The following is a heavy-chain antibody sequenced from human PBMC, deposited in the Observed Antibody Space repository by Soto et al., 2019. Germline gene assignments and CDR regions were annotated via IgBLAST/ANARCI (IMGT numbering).Heavy chain of an antibody. Sequence: ASVKVSCKASGYTFTSYGISWVRQAPGQGLEWMGWISAYNGNTNYAQKFQGRVTMTTDTSTSTAYMELRSLRSDDTAVYYCARDHGCRFGYGSGSYQCNYYYYYGMDVWGQGTTVTVSS. CDR3: ARDHGCRFGYGSGSYQCNYYYYYGMDV. CDR2: ISAYNGNT. J-gene: IGHJ6*02. D-gene: IGHD3-10*01. CDR1: GYTFTSYG. V-gene: IGHV1-18*01.